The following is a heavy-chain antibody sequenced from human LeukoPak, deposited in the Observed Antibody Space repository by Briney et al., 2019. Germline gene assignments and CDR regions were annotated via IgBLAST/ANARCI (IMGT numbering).Heavy chain of an antibody. CDR1: EYTFSSCS. CDR2: INAGKGNT. J-gene: IGHJ6*02. Sequence: ASVKVSCKAFEYTFSSCSIHWVRQAPGQRLEWMGWINAGKGNTKYSQNLQGRVTVTGDTSASTAYMELSSLTSEDTAVYYCARGSCSSTSCFMDVWGQGTTVTVSS. V-gene: IGHV1-3*01. D-gene: IGHD2-2*01. CDR3: ARGSCSSTSCFMDV.